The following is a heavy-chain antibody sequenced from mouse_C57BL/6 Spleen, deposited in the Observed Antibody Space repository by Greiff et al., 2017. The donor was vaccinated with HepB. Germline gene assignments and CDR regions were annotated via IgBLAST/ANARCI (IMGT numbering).Heavy chain of an antibody. D-gene: IGHD2-1*01. Sequence: QVQLQQSGAELVRPGTSVKVSCKASGYAFTNYLIEWVKQRPGQGLEWIGVINPGSGGTNYNEKFKGKATLTADKSSSTAYMQLSSLTSEDSAVYFCARLYYGNYSYYFDYWGQGTTLTVSS. CDR3: ARLYYGNYSYYFDY. CDR1: GYAFTNYL. J-gene: IGHJ2*01. V-gene: IGHV1-54*01. CDR2: INPGSGGT.